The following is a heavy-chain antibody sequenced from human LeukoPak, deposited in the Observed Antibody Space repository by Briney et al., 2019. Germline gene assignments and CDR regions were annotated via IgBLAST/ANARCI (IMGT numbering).Heavy chain of an antibody. V-gene: IGHV3-48*02. Sequence: GGSLRLSCAASGFTFSSYAMHWVRQAPGKGLEWISYISSSGRTTNYADSVKGRFTISRDNAKNSLYLQMNSLKDGDTAVYYCATSGTYRFDYWGQGTLVTVSS. CDR1: GFTFSSYA. CDR3: ATSGTYRFDY. J-gene: IGHJ4*02. CDR2: ISSSGRTT. D-gene: IGHD1-26*01.